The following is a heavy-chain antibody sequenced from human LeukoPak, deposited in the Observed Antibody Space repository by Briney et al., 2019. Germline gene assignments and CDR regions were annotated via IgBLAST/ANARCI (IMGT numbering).Heavy chain of an antibody. J-gene: IGHJ6*02. CDR1: GFTFSSYS. CDR3: AREEGMRRYPPPGYYYYYYGMDV. V-gene: IGHV3-21*01. CDR2: ISSSSSYI. D-gene: IGHD2-8*01. Sequence: GGSLRLSCAASGFTFSSYSMNWVRQAPGKGLEWVSSISSSSSYIYYADSVKGRFTISTDNAKNSLYLQMNSVRTQDTAVYYCAREEGMRRYPPPGYYYYYYGMDVWGQGTTVTVSS.